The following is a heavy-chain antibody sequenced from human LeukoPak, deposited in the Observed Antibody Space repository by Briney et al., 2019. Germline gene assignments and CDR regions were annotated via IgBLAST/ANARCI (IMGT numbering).Heavy chain of an antibody. CDR3: ARDRGRSSGPEDAFDI. CDR2: ISSSGSTI. Sequence: GGSLRLSCAASGFTFSSYEMNWVRKAPGKGLEWVSYISSSGSTIYYADSVKGRFTISRDNAKNSLYLQMNSLRAEDTAVYYCARDRGRSSGPEDAFDIWGQGTMVTVSS. J-gene: IGHJ3*02. CDR1: GFTFSSYE. V-gene: IGHV3-48*03. D-gene: IGHD6-19*01.